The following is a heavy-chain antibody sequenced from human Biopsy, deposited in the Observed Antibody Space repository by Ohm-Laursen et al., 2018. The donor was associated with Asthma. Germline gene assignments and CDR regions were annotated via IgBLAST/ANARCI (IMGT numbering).Heavy chain of an antibody. CDR3: ARAVDYSHYYGIDV. CDR1: GYTFNSAG. Sequence: ASVTVSCKASGYTFNSAGITWVRQAPGQGLEWMGWIRVNNGNTKVAQKLQDRVTMITDTSTSTAFMELRSLRSDDTAVYFCARAVDYSHYYGIDVWGQGTTVTVS. V-gene: IGHV1-18*01. D-gene: IGHD3-10*01. J-gene: IGHJ6*02. CDR2: IRVNNGNT.